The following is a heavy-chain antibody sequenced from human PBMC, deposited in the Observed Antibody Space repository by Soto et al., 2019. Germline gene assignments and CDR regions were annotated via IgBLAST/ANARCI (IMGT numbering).Heavy chain of an antibody. CDR2: IYYSGST. V-gene: IGHV4-30-4*01. CDR1: GGSISSGDYY. CDR3: ARERKYMVRGVIA. J-gene: IGHJ5*02. D-gene: IGHD3-10*01. Sequence: QVQLQESGPGLVKPSQTLSLTCTVSGGSISSGDYYWSWIRQPPGKGLEWIGYIYYSGSTYYNPSLKSRVTIAVDTSKHQLSLKLSSVTAADTAVYYWARERKYMVRGVIAWGQGTLVTVSS.